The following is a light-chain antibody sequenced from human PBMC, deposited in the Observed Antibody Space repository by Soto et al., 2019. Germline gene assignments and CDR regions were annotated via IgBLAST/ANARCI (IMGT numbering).Light chain of an antibody. V-gene: IGKV1-6*01. Sequence: AIQMTQSPSSLSASVGDRVTITCRASQDIRNYLGWYQQKPGKAPKLLIYGASTLQTGVPSRFSGSGSGTDFTLTISSLQPEDFATYFCLQDYSFPWMFGQGTKVDIK. CDR2: GAS. CDR1: QDIRNY. CDR3: LQDYSFPWM. J-gene: IGKJ1*01.